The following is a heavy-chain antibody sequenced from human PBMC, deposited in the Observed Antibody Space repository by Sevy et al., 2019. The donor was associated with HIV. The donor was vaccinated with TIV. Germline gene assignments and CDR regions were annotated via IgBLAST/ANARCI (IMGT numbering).Heavy chain of an antibody. J-gene: IGHJ4*02. CDR3: AKDERFGESEKPTFDY. V-gene: IGHV3-23*01. CDR1: GFAFDSYA. D-gene: IGHD3-10*01. Sequence: GGSLRLSCAASGFAFDSYAMTWVRQAPGKGLEWVSGISGTGAGTYYADSVKGRFTISRDNSKNTVYLQMNSLRVEDTAVYYCAKDERFGESEKPTFDYWGQGTLVTVSS. CDR2: ISGTGAGT.